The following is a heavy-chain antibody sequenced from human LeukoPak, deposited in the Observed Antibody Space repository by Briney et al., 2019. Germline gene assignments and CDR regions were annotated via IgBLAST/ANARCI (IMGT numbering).Heavy chain of an antibody. CDR1: GFTFTSSA. J-gene: IGHJ6*02. Sequence: ASVKVFCKASGFTFTSSAVQWVRQARGQRLEWIGWIVVGSGNTNYAQKFQERVTITRDMSTSTAYMGLSSLRSEDTAVYYCAADSSPYSSGWFGGASEMGNYYYYYGMDVWGQGTTVTVSS. V-gene: IGHV1-58*01. CDR3: AADSSPYSSGWFGGASEMGNYYYYYGMDV. D-gene: IGHD6-19*01. CDR2: IVVGSGNT.